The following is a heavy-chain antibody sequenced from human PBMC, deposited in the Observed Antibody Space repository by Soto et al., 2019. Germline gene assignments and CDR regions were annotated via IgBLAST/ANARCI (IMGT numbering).Heavy chain of an antibody. Sequence: SETLSLTCAVYGGSFSVHYWSWIRQPPGKGLEWIAEINRSGDTNYNPSLKSRVTTSADTSKNQLSLNLRSTTAADTAVYYCATLAPWGDHVFAVAWGQGTLVTVSS. V-gene: IGHV4-34*01. D-gene: IGHD6-19*01. CDR3: ATLAPWGDHVFAVA. CDR1: GGSFSVHY. CDR2: INRSGDT. J-gene: IGHJ5*02.